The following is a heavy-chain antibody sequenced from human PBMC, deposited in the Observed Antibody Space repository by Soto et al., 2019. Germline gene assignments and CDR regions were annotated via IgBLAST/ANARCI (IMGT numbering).Heavy chain of an antibody. Sequence: PSETLSLTCAVSGDSISRSYWWSWVRPLPGKGLEWIGYIYHSGSTNYNPSLKSRVTISVDTSKNQLSLKLSSVTAADTAVYYCARVSPSYSTGWYYFDYWGQGTLVTVSS. D-gene: IGHD6-19*01. CDR1: GDSISRSYW. J-gene: IGHJ4*02. V-gene: IGHV4-4*02. CDR2: IYHSGST. CDR3: ARVSPSYSTGWYYFDY.